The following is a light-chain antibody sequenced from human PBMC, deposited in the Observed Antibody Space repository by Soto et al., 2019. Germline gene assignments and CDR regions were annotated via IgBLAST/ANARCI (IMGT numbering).Light chain of an antibody. CDR2: SAS. CDR3: QQASSFPIT. J-gene: IGKJ5*01. Sequence: DIQMTQSPSSVSASVGDRVTITCRASQGISSWLAWYHQKPGKAPKLLIYSASTLQSGVPSVFSGSGSGTEFTLTISSLQPEDSGPYYCQQASSFPITFGEGTRLEIK. V-gene: IGKV1-12*01. CDR1: QGISSW.